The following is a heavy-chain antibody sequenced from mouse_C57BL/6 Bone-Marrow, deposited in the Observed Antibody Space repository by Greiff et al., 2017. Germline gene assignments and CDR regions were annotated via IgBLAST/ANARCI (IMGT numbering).Heavy chain of an antibody. CDR2: IYPRSGNT. CDR1: GYTFTSYG. J-gene: IGHJ2*01. V-gene: IGHV1-81*01. CDR3: ARPGYYGGPDY. D-gene: IGHD1-1*02. Sequence: QVQLQQSGAELARPGASVKLSCKASGYTFTSYGISWVKQRTGQGLEWIGEIYPRSGNTYYNEKFKGKATLTADKSSSTAYMELRSLTSEDSAVYFCARPGYYGGPDYWGQGTTLTVSS.